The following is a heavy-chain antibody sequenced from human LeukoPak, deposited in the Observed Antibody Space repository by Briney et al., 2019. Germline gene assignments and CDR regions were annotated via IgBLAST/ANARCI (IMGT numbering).Heavy chain of an antibody. D-gene: IGHD6-19*01. J-gene: IGHJ3*02. CDR3: VREGWQWLVHAFDI. CDR1: GYSISSGHY. Sequence: PSETLSLTCTVSGYSISSGHYWGWIRQPPGKGLEWIGNIYYSGSTYYKSSLKSRVTISVDTSKNQFSLKLSSVTAADTAVYYCVREGWQWLVHAFDIWGQGTMVTGSS. CDR2: IYYSGST. V-gene: IGHV4-38-2*02.